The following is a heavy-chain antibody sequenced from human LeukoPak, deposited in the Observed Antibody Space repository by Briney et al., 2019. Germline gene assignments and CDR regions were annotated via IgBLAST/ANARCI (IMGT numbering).Heavy chain of an antibody. D-gene: IGHD5-18*01. CDR3: ARGRIQLWMGIDY. V-gene: IGHV4-59*05. J-gene: IGHJ4*02. CDR1: GFTFSSYSMN. Sequence: GSLRLSCAASGFTFSSYSMNWVRQAPGKGLEWIGSIYYSGSTYYNPSLKSRVTISVDTSKNQFSLKLSSVTAADTAVYYCARGRIQLWMGIDYWGQGTLVTVSS. CDR2: IYYSGST.